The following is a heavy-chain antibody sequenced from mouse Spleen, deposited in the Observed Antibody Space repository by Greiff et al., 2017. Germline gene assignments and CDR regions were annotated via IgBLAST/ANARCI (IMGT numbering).Heavy chain of an antibody. D-gene: IGHD2-4*01. CDR2: ISSGGSYT. CDR1: GFTFSSYA. Sequence: EVMLVESGGGLVKPGGSLKLSCAASGFTFSSYAMSWVRQTPEKRLEWVATISSGGSYTYYPDSVKGRFTISRDNAKNTLYLQMSSLRSEDTAMYYCARPYDYDWAWFAYWGQGTLVTVSA. J-gene: IGHJ3*01. V-gene: IGHV5-9-1*01. CDR3: ARPYDYDWAWFAY.